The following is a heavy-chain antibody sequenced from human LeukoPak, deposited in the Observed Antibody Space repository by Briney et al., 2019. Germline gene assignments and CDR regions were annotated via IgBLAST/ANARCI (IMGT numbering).Heavy chain of an antibody. V-gene: IGHV3-21*04. D-gene: IGHD3-3*01. CDR2: ISSSSRDI. CDR3: VRYDFWSGAKGGDY. CDR1: GFTFSSYT. Sequence: GGSLRLSCAASGFTFSSYTMNWVRQAPGKGLEWVAAISSSSRDIFYADSVKGRFTISRDNAKNSLYLQMNSRRAEDTALYYCVRYDFWSGAKGGDYWGQGTLVTVSS. J-gene: IGHJ4*02.